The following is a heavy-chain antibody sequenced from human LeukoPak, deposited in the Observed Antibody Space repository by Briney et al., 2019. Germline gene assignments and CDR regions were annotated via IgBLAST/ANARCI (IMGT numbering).Heavy chain of an antibody. J-gene: IGHJ4*02. V-gene: IGHV1-18*01. D-gene: IGHD4/OR15-4a*01. CDR1: GYTFSSYG. CDR3: ARDTGGSPYGDFHY. CDR2: ISAYNGNT. Sequence: GASVKVSFKASGYTFSSYGVSWVRQAPGQGLEWMGWISAYNGNTNYAQKFQGRVTLTTDTSTSTAYMEVGSLRSDDTAVYYCARDTGGSPYGDFHYWGQGTLVTVSS.